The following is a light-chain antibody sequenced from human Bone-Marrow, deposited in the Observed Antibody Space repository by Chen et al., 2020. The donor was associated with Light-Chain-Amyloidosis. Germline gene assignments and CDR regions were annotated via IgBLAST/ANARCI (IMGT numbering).Light chain of an antibody. Sequence: QSALTQPASVSGSPGQSITISCTGTSSDVGGYNYVSWYQQHPGKAPKLMIYDVSNRPSGVSNRFSGSKSGNPASLTISGLQAEDEADYYCSSYTSSRRVFGGGTKLTVL. J-gene: IGLJ3*02. CDR2: DVS. V-gene: IGLV2-14*01. CDR3: SSYTSSRRV. CDR1: SSDVGGYNY.